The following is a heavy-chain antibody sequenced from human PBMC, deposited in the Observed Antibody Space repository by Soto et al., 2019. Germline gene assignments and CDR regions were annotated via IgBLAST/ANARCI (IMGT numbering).Heavy chain of an antibody. J-gene: IGHJ6*02. CDR3: AHSTSTRHCDFWSGPRPDV. D-gene: IGHD3-3*01. CDR2: IYWDDDR. Sequence: SGPTLVNPTQTLTLTCTFSGFSLSTSGVGVGWIRQPPGKALEWLALIYWDDDRRYSPSLKSRLTITKDTSKNQVVLTMTNMDPVDTATYYCAHSTSTRHCDFWSGPRPDVWGQGTTVTVSS. V-gene: IGHV2-5*02. CDR1: GFSLSTSGVG.